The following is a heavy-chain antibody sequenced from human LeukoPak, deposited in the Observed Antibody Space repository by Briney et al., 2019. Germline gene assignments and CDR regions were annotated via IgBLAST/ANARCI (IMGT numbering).Heavy chain of an antibody. V-gene: IGHV3-74*01. D-gene: IGHD6-13*01. CDR3: ARDLLDSSSWYVFDY. CDR2: INTDGRST. Sequence: GGSLRLSCAASGFTFSSYWMQWVRQVPGKGLVWVSRINTDGRSTSYADSVKGRFTVSRDNAKNTLYLQMNSLRAEDTAVYYCARDLLDSSSWYVFDYWGQGTLVTVSS. CDR1: GFTFSSYW. J-gene: IGHJ4*02.